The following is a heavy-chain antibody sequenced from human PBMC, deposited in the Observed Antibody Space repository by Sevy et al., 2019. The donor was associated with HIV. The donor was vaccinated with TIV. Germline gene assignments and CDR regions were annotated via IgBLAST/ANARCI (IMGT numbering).Heavy chain of an antibody. CDR2: IPLDGSRE. V-gene: IGHV3-30*02. Sequence: GGSLRLSCVASGFTFTDYGMHWVRQVPGRGLEWVAFIPLDGSREYYTDSVKGRFTISRDDSKNTLYLQMNSLRSEDTAVYYCAKALNIVATILNWAQGTLVTVSS. CDR1: GFTFTDYG. J-gene: IGHJ4*02. D-gene: IGHD5-12*01. CDR3: AKALNIVATILN.